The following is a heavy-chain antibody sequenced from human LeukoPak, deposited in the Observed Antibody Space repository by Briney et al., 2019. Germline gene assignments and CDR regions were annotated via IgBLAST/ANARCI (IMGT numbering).Heavy chain of an antibody. V-gene: IGHV4-38-2*01. J-gene: IGHJ4*02. CDR1: GYSISSGYY. Sequence: SETLSLTCAVSGYSISSGYYWGWIRQPPGKGLEWIGSTYHSGSTYYNPSLKSRVTISVDTSKNQFSLKLSSVTAADTAVYYCARANTAMVTGYWGQGTLVTVSS. D-gene: IGHD5-18*01. CDR2: TYHSGST. CDR3: ARANTAMVTGY.